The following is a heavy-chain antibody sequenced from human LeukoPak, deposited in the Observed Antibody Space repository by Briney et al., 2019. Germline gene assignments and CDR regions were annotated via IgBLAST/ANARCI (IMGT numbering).Heavy chain of an antibody. CDR1: GYTFTTYP. Sequence: GASVKVSCKASGYTFTTYPMNWVRQAPGQGLEWMGWINTNTGNPTYAQGFTGRFVFSLDTSVSTAYLQISSLKADDTAVYYCARVQRVTFPLKYYFDYWGQGTLVTVSS. D-gene: IGHD3-10*01. CDR2: INTNTGNP. V-gene: IGHV7-4-1*02. J-gene: IGHJ4*02. CDR3: ARVQRVTFPLKYYFDY.